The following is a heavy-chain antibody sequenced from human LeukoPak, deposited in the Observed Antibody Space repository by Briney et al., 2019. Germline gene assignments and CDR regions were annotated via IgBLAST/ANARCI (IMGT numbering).Heavy chain of an antibody. CDR3: TRYDLSTYARRAFDY. J-gene: IGHJ4*02. V-gene: IGHV3-23*01. CDR2: IPGNSDTI. Sequence: GGSLRLSCAASGFTFSNYLMGWVRQAPGKGLEWVSVIPGNSDTIHYADFVKGRFTVSRDNSKSILYMQMNSLGAEDTAVYYCTRYDLSTYARRAFDYWGQGTLVAVSS. CDR1: GFTFSNYL. D-gene: IGHD3-9*01.